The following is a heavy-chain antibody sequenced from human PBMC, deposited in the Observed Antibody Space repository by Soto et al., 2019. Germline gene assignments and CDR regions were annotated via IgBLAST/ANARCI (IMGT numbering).Heavy chain of an antibody. CDR2: ISTYNGNP. Sequence: QVQLVQSGPEVTKPGASVKVSCKASGYTFTSYGIIWVRQAPGQGLEWMGWISTYNGNPNYAQKFQGRVTMTADTPTSTPSIELRTLPSDATPVFYCARAPLSSPSPKKAFDLWGQGTVVTVSS. CDR3: ARAPLSSPSPKKAFDL. CDR1: GYTFTSYG. J-gene: IGHJ3*01. V-gene: IGHV1-18*01. D-gene: IGHD3-16*02.